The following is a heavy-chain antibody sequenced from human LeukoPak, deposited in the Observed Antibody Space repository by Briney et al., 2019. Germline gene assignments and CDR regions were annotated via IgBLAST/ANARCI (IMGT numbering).Heavy chain of an antibody. CDR1: GDSVSSNSAS. CDR2: TYYRSKWYN. Sequence: SQTLSLTCAISGDSVSSNSASWNWIRQSPSRGLEWLGRTYYRSKWYNDYAVSVKSRITINPDTSKNQFSLQLNSVTPEDTAVYYCARGLQYYYDSSGRIDYWGQGTLVTVSS. D-gene: IGHD3-22*01. CDR3: ARGLQYYYDSSGRIDY. J-gene: IGHJ4*02. V-gene: IGHV6-1*01.